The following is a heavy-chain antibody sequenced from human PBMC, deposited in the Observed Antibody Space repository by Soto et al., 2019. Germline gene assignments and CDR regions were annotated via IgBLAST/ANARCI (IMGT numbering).Heavy chain of an antibody. CDR3: ARGVRGRKIFDY. D-gene: IGHD3-10*01. Sequence: PSETLSLTCAVSGGSISSGGYSWSWIRQPPGKGLEWIGYIYYSGDTSYNPSLKNRVTISIDTSKNQFSLKLSSVTAADTAVYSCARGVRGRKIFDYWVQGALVTVSS. CDR2: IYYSGDT. V-gene: IGHV4-30-2*01. CDR1: GGSISSGGYS. J-gene: IGHJ4*02.